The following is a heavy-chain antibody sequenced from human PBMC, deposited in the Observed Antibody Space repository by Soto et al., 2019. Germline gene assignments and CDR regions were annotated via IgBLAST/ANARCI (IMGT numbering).Heavy chain of an antibody. CDR1: SGSFRSYY. J-gene: IGHJ6*03. D-gene: IGHD2-21*01. Sequence: SETLSLTCTVSSGSFRSYYWSWIRQPPGKGLEWIGDIYHIGSINYNPSLKSRVTMSVDTSKNQFSLTLNSVTAADTATYYCARGGISHWAYFYYMDVWDRGTTVTVSS. V-gene: IGHV4-59*12. CDR2: IYHIGSI. CDR3: ARGGISHWAYFYYMDV.